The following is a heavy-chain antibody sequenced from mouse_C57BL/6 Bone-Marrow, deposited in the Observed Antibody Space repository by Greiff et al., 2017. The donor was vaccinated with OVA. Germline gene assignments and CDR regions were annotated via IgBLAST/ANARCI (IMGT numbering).Heavy chain of an antibody. CDR2: INSDGSST. CDR1: GFTFSDYY. D-gene: IGHD2-1*01. Sequence: EVQLVEPVGGLVQPGSSMKLSCTASGFTFSDYYMAWVRQVPEKGLEWIANINSDGSSTYYLDSLKSRFIISIDNAKNILYLQMSSLKSEDTATYYCARGGNYVYYAMDYWGQGTSVTVSS. V-gene: IGHV5-16*01. J-gene: IGHJ4*01. CDR3: ARGGNYVYYAMDY.